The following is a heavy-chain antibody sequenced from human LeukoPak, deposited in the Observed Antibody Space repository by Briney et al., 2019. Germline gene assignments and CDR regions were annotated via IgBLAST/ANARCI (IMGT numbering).Heavy chain of an antibody. D-gene: IGHD6-19*01. Sequence: ASVKVSCKASGCTFTGYYMHWVRQAPGQGLEWMGWINPNSGGTNYAQKFQGRVTMTRDTSISTAYMELSRLRSDDTAVYYCARGRSMSSGWYVDYWGQGTLVTVSS. CDR1: GCTFTGYY. J-gene: IGHJ4*02. CDR2: INPNSGGT. V-gene: IGHV1-2*02. CDR3: ARGRSMSSGWYVDY.